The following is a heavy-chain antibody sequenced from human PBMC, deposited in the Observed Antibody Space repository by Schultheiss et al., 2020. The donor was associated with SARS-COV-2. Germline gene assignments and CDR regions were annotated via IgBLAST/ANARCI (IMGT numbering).Heavy chain of an antibody. Sequence: GESLKISCAASGFTFSNAWMNWVRQAPGKGLEWVGRIKSKTDGVTTDYAAPVKGRFTISRDDSRDMLYLQMNSLKTEDTAVYYCATPDYYYGMDVWGQGTTVTVSS. CDR3: ATPDYYYGMDV. J-gene: IGHJ6*02. CDR2: IKSKTDGVTT. V-gene: IGHV3-15*01. CDR1: GFTFSNAW.